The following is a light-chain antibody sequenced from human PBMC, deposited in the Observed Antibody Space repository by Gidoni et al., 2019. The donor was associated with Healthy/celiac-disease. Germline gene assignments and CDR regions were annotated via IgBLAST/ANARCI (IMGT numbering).Light chain of an antibody. Sequence: DIQMTQSPSSLSASVGDRVTITCRASQSISSYLNWYQQKPGKAPKLLIYAASSLQSGVPSRFSGSGSGTDFTLTISSLQPEDFATYYCQQRNTFGHXTKLEIK. V-gene: IGKV1-39*01. J-gene: IGKJ2*01. CDR3: QQRNT. CDR2: AAS. CDR1: QSISSY.